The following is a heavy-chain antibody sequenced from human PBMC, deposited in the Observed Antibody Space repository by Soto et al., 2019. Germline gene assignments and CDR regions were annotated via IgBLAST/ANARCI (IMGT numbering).Heavy chain of an antibody. D-gene: IGHD3-3*01. CDR1: GFTFSNAC. Sequence: EVQLVESGGGLVKPGGSLRLSCAASGFTFSNACMNWVRQAPGKGLEWVGRIKRKTDGGTTDYAAPVKGRFTISRDDSKHPLYLQMNSLKTEDTALYYCTTLKGIDFWSATYGMDVWGQGTTVTVSS. V-gene: IGHV3-15*07. J-gene: IGHJ6*02. CDR3: TTLKGIDFWSATYGMDV. CDR2: IKRKTDGGTT.